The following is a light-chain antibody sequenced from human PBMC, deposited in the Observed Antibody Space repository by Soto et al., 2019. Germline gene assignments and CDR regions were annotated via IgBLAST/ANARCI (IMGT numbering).Light chain of an antibody. Sequence: QSALTQPASVSGSPGQSITISCTGTSSDVGGYNYVSWYQRHPGKAPKLMIYEVSNRPSGVSNRFSGSKSGNTASLTISGLQAEDEADYFCCSYAATFSVFGGGTKLTVL. CDR1: SSDVGGYNY. CDR3: CSYAATFSV. V-gene: IGLV2-14*01. J-gene: IGLJ3*02. CDR2: EVS.